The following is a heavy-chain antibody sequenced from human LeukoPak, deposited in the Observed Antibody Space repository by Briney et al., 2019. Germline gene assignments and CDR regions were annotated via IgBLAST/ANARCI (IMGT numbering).Heavy chain of an antibody. J-gene: IGHJ4*02. CDR1: GYTFSSYG. D-gene: IGHD3-10*01. CDR2: ISAYNGNT. V-gene: IGHV1-18*01. CDR3: ARDSPDGSGTYYNDSPDY. Sequence: GASVKVSCKASGYTFSSYGISWVRQAPGQGLEWMGWISAYNGNTNYRQKLQGRVTMTTDTSTSTAYMGLRSLRSDDTAIYYCARDSPDGSGTYYNDSPDYWGQGTLVTVPS.